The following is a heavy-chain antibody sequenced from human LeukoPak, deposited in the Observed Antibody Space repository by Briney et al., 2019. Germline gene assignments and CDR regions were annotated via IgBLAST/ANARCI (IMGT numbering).Heavy chain of an antibody. CDR2: INPSGGST. J-gene: IGHJ4*02. D-gene: IGHD5-18*01. V-gene: IGHV1-46*01. CDR1: GYTFTSYY. Sequence: ASVKVSCKASGYTFTSYYMHWVRQAPGQGLEWMGIINPSGGSTSYAQKFQGRVTMTRDTSTSIVYMELSSLRSEDTAVYYCARGGPRGDTAMVLTYWGQGTLVTVSS. CDR3: ARGGPRGDTAMVLTY.